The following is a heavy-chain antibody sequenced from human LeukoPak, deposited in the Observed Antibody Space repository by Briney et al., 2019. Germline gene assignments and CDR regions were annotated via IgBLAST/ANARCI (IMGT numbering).Heavy chain of an antibody. CDR2: IRYDGSNK. CDR3: AKDVTYYDFWSGYYTGSYYYYYYMDV. Sequence: PGGSLRLSCAASGFTFSSYGVHWVRQAPGKGLEWVAFIRYDGSNKYYADSVKGRFTISRDNSKNTLYLQMNSLRAEDTAVYYCAKDVTYYDFWSGYYTGSYYYYYYMDVWGKGTTVTVSS. D-gene: IGHD3-3*01. CDR1: GFTFSSYG. J-gene: IGHJ6*03. V-gene: IGHV3-30*02.